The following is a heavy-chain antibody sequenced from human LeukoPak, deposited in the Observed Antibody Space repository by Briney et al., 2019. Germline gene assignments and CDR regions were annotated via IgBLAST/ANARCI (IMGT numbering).Heavy chain of an antibody. D-gene: IGHD3-3*01. CDR1: GFTVSSNY. Sequence: GGSLRLSCAASGFTVSSNYMSWVRQAPGKGLEWVSVIYSGGSTYYADSVKGRFTISRDNSKNTLYLQMNSLRAEDTAVYYCARAERGITIFGEYYYYMDVWGQGTTVTVSS. CDR3: ARAERGITIFGEYYYYMDV. J-gene: IGHJ6*03. V-gene: IGHV3-66*02. CDR2: IYSGGST.